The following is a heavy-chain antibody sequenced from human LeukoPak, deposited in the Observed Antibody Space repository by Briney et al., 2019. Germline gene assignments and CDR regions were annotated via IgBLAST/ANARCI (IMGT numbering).Heavy chain of an antibody. Sequence: SQTLSLTCALSGYSLSSGNYWAWIRHPPGKELEWIGCIYHRGSTYYNPSLKSRVTISLDTSKNQFSLKLSSVTAADTAVYYCARDLRGGQNWFDPWGQGTLVTVSS. CDR3: ARDLRGGQNWFDP. D-gene: IGHD4-23*01. J-gene: IGHJ5*02. CDR2: IYHRGST. V-gene: IGHV4-38-2*02. CDR1: GYSLSSGNY.